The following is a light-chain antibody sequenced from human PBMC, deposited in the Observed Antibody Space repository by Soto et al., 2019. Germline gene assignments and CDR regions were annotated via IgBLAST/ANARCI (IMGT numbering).Light chain of an antibody. J-gene: IGLJ2*01. Sequence: QSVLTQPSSASGTPGQRVTISCSGSSSNIGSNNVYWYQQLPRTAPKLLIYWNNQRPSGVPDRFSGSKSGTSASLAISGLRYEDEADYYCAAWDDSRTAHVVFGGGTKLTVL. CDR2: WNN. CDR3: AAWDDSRTAHVV. V-gene: IGLV1-47*01. CDR1: SSNIGSNN.